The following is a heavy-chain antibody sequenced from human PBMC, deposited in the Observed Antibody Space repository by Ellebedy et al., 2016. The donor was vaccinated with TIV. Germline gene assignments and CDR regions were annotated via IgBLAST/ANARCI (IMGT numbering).Heavy chain of an antibody. V-gene: IGHV3-23*01. D-gene: IGHD5-18*01. CDR2: ISGSGGST. J-gene: IGHJ5*02. CDR1: GFTFSSYA. CDR3: AKHGYSYGTNWFDP. Sequence: GESLKISCAASGFTFSSYAMSWVRQAPGKGLEWVSAISGSGGSTYYADSVKGRFTISRDNSKNTLYLQMNSLRAEDTAVYYCAKHGYSYGTNWFDPWGQGTLVTVSS.